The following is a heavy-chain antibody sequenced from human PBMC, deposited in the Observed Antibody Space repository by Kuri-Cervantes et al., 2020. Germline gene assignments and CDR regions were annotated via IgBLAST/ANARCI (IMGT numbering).Heavy chain of an antibody. CDR2: INSDGSST. V-gene: IGHV3-74*01. J-gene: IGHJ6*02. D-gene: IGHD2-21*02. CDR1: GFTFSSYW. CDR3: TTDTSCGGDCYFYYYGMDV. Sequence: GESLKISCAASGFTFSSYWMHWVRQAPGKGLVWVSRINSDGSSTSYADSVKGRFTISRDNAKNTLYLQMNSLKAEDTAVYYCTTDTSCGGDCYFYYYGMDVWGQGTTVTVSS.